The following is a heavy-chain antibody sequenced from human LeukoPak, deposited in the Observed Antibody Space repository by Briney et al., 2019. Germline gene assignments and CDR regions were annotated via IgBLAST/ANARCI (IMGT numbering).Heavy chain of an antibody. V-gene: IGHV4-34*01. J-gene: IGHJ4*02. CDR1: GGSFSGYY. CDR3: ARGRNRSYYDSSGYYYGGLDY. D-gene: IGHD3-22*01. CDR2: INHSGST. Sequence: SETLSLTCAVYGGSFSGYYWSWIRQPPGKGLEWIGEINHSGSTNYNPSLKSRVTISVDTSKNQFSLKLSSVTAADTAVYYCARGRNRSYYDSSGYYYGGLDYWGQGTLVTVSS.